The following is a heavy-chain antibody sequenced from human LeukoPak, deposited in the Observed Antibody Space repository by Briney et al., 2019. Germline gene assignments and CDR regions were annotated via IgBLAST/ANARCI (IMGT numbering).Heavy chain of an antibody. Sequence: PSETLSLTCAVYGGSFSGYYWSWIRQPPGKGLEWIGEINHSGSTNYNPSLKSRVTISVDTSKNQFSLKLSSETAADTAVYYCARGRGMAYYYDSSGFGGYAFDIWGQGTMVTVSS. J-gene: IGHJ3*02. CDR2: INHSGST. V-gene: IGHV4-34*01. CDR3: ARGRGMAYYYDSSGFGGYAFDI. D-gene: IGHD3-22*01. CDR1: GGSFSGYY.